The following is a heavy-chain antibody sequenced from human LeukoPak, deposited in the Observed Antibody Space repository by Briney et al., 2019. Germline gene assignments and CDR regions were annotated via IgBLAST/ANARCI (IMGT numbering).Heavy chain of an antibody. CDR3: ARAQDYCSGSTCYGYFQY. CDR2: TYSGGST. J-gene: IGHJ1*01. Sequence: GGSLRLSCAASGFXVSRNYISWVRQAPGKGLKWVSATYSGGSTYYADSVKGRFTVSSDSSKNTLYLQMNSLQAEDTAIYYCARAQDYCSGSTCYGYFQYWGQGTLVTVSS. V-gene: IGHV3-53*01. D-gene: IGHD2-15*01. CDR1: GFXVSRNY.